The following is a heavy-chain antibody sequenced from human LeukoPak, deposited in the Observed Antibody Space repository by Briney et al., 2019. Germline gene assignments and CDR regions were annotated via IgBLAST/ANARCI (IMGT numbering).Heavy chain of an antibody. CDR2: VSGSGAST. D-gene: IGHD5-18*01. CDR3: AKYTGYSYAKGHYSDP. CDR1: GFTFSTYA. Sequence: PGGSLRLSCAASGFTFSTYAMSWVRQAPGRGLEWVSAVSGSGASTYYADSVKGRFTISRDSSKSTLYLQMNSLRAEDTAVYYCAKYTGYSYAKGHYSDPWGQGTLVTVSS. J-gene: IGHJ5*02. V-gene: IGHV3-23*01.